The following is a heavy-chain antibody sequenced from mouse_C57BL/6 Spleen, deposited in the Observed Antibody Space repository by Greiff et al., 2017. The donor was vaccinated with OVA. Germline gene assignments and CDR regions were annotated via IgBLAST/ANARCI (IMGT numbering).Heavy chain of an antibody. CDR1: GFSLTSYG. V-gene: IGHV2-2*01. D-gene: IGHD1-1*01. Sequence: VQLQQSGPGLVQPSQSLSITCTVSGFSLTSYGVHWVRQSPGKGLEWLGVIWSGGSTDYNAAFISRLSISKDNSKSQVFFKMNSLQADDTAIYYCASPDYYGSSYGFAYWGQGTLVTVSA. CDR3: ASPDYYGSSYGFAY. J-gene: IGHJ3*01. CDR2: IWSGGST.